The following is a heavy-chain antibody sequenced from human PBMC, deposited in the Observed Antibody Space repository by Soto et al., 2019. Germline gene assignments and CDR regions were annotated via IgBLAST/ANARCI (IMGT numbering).Heavy chain of an antibody. CDR2: IIPIFGTA. CDR3: ARVGVDSSSWTRNWFDP. Sequence: QVQLVQSGAEVQKPGSSVKVSCKASGGTFSSYAISWVRQAPGQGLEWMGGIIPIFGTANYAQKFQGRVTITADESTSTAYMELSSLRSEDTAVYYCARVGVDSSSWTRNWFDPWGQGTLVTVSS. V-gene: IGHV1-69*01. D-gene: IGHD6-13*01. J-gene: IGHJ5*02. CDR1: GGTFSSYA.